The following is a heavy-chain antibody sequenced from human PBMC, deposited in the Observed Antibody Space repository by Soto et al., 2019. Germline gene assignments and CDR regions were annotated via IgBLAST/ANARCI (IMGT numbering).Heavy chain of an antibody. J-gene: IGHJ5*02. CDR1: GGSISSSSYY. CDR2: IYYSGST. D-gene: IGHD3-22*01. Sequence: TSETLSLTCTVSGGSISSSSYYWGWIRQPPGKGLEWIGSIYYSGSTYYNPSLKSRVTISVDTSKNQFSLKLSSVTAADTAVYYCARHVRLTMIVVVTNWFDPWGQGTLVTVSS. V-gene: IGHV4-39*01. CDR3: ARHVRLTMIVVVTNWFDP.